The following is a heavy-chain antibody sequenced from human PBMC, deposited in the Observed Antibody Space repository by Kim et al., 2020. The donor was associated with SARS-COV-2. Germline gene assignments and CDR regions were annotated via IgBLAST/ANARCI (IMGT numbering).Heavy chain of an antibody. J-gene: IGHJ4*02. V-gene: IGHV3-33*01. CDR1: GFTFSSYG. D-gene: IGHD3-22*01. Sequence: GGSLRLSCAASGFTFSSYGLHWVRQAPGKGLELVAVIWYDGSNKYYADPVKGRFTISRDNSKNTLYIQMNSLTAEDTAVYYCARGEDYYDSSGSATDYWGQGTLVTVSS. CDR2: IWYDGSNK. CDR3: ARGEDYYDSSGSATDY.